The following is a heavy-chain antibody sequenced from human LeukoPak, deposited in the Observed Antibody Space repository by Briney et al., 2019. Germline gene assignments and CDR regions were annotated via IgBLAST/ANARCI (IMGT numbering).Heavy chain of an antibody. V-gene: IGHV3-7*01. CDR1: GFTFSSYW. J-gene: IGHJ4*02. CDR2: IKQDGSEK. CDR3: ARGPYCGGDCYSHFDY. Sequence: GGSLRLSCAASGFTFSSYWMSWVRQAPGKGLEWVANIKQDGSEKYYVDSVKGRFTISRDNAKNSLYLQMNSLRAEDTAVYYCARGPYCGGDCYSHFDYWGQGTLVTVSS. D-gene: IGHD2-21*01.